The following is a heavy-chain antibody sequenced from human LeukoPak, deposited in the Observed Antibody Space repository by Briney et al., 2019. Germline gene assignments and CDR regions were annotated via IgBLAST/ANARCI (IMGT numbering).Heavy chain of an antibody. J-gene: IGHJ4*02. CDR3: ARAFHSGYDLEGFDY. CDR1: GGSISSGGYY. V-gene: IGHV4-31*03. D-gene: IGHD5-12*01. Sequence: SQTLSLTCTVSGGSISSGGYYWSWIRQHPGKGLEWIGYIYYSGSTYYNPSLKSRVTISVDTSKNQFSLKLGPVTAADTAVYYCARAFHSGYDLEGFDYWGQGTLVTVSS. CDR2: IYYSGST.